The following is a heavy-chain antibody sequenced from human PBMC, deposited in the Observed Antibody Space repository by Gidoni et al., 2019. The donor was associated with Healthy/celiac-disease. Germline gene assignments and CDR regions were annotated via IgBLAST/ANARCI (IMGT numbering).Heavy chain of an antibody. CDR2: IYYSGST. CDR1: GGSISSGGYY. J-gene: IGHJ4*02. D-gene: IGHD2-15*01. CDR3: ARGYCSGGSCYPFDY. V-gene: IGHV4-31*03. Sequence: QVQLQESGSGLGKPSKTLHLTCTVSGGSISSGGYYWSWIRQHPGKGLEWIGYIYYSGSTYYDPSLKSRVTISVDTSKNQFSLKLSSVTAADTAVYYCARGYCSGGSCYPFDYWGQGTLVTVSS.